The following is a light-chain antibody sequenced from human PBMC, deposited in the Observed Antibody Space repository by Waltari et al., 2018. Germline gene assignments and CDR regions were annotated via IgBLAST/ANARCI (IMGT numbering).Light chain of an antibody. CDR2: STN. CDR3: VLYMGRGIWV. V-gene: IGLV8-61*01. J-gene: IGLJ3*02. Sequence: QTVVTQEPSFSLSPGGTVTLPCGLISASVSTSSYPSWYQQTPGQTPRTLIYSTNTRSSGVPDRFSGSIRGNKAALTITGAQADDESDYYCVLYMGRGIWVFGGGTKLTVL. CDR1: SASVSTSSY.